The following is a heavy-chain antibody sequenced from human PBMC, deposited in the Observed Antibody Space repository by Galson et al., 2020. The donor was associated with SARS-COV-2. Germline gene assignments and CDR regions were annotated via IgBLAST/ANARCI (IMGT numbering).Heavy chain of an antibody. Sequence: PGGSLRLSCSVSGFTFSSYGMHWVRQAPGKGLEWVAIIWDDGSNKYYSDSVKGRFTISRDNSKNTVYLQMNNLRAEDTAMYYCARDHCTGGSCYSQYYYGMDVWGQGTTVTVSS. CDR3: ARDHCTGGSCYSQYYYGMDV. CDR2: IWDDGSNK. J-gene: IGHJ6*02. CDR1: GFTFSSYG. V-gene: IGHV3-33*01. D-gene: IGHD2-8*02.